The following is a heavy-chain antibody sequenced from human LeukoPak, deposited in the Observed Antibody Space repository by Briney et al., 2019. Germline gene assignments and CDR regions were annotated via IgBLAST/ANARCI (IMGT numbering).Heavy chain of an antibody. Sequence: PGGSLRLSCAASGSTFSSYAMHWVRQAPGKGLEWVAVISYDGSNKYYADSVKGRFTISRDNSKNTLYLQMNSLRAEDTAVYYCARDRGGSYYGLVHDYWGQGTLVTVSS. D-gene: IGHD1-26*01. V-gene: IGHV3-30*04. CDR2: ISYDGSNK. J-gene: IGHJ4*02. CDR3: ARDRGGSYYGLVHDY. CDR1: GSTFSSYA.